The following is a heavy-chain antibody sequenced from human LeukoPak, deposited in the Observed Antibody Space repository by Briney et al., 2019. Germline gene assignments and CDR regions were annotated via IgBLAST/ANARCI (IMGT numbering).Heavy chain of an antibody. Sequence: GGSLRLSCAASGFTFSSYAMHWVRQAPGEGLEWVAVISYDGSNKYYADSVKGRFTISRDNSKNTLYLQMNSLGAEDTAVYYCARDIDFWSGSMYGMDVWGQGTTVTVSS. CDR1: GFTFSSYA. D-gene: IGHD3-3*01. V-gene: IGHV3-30-3*01. CDR2: ISYDGSNK. J-gene: IGHJ6*02. CDR3: ARDIDFWSGSMYGMDV.